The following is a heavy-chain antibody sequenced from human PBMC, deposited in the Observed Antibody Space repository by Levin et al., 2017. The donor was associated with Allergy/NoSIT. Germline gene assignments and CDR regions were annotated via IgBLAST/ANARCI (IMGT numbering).Heavy chain of an antibody. D-gene: IGHD6-6*01. Sequence: SGPTLVKPTQTLTLTCTFSGFSLSTSGVGVGWIRQPPGKALEWLALIYWDDDKRYSPSLKSRLTITKDTSKNQVVLTMTNMDPVDTATYYCAHIEGIAARQREYYFDYWGQGTLVTVSS. CDR3: AHIEGIAARQREYYFDY. CDR2: IYWDDDK. V-gene: IGHV2-5*02. CDR1: GFSLSTSGVG. J-gene: IGHJ4*02.